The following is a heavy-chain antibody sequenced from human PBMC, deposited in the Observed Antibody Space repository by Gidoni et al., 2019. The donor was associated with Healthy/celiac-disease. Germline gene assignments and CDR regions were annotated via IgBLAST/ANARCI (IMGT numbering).Heavy chain of an antibody. CDR1: GGSFSGYY. V-gene: IGHV4-34*01. CDR3: ARSLGYGDYPY. CDR2: INHSGST. D-gene: IGHD4-17*01. Sequence: QVQLQQWGAGRLKPSETLSLTCAVYGGSFSGYYWSWIRQPPGKGLEWIGEINHSGSTNYHPSLKSRVTISVDTSKDQFSLKLSSVTAADTAVYYCARSLGYGDYPYWGQGTLVTVSS. J-gene: IGHJ4*02.